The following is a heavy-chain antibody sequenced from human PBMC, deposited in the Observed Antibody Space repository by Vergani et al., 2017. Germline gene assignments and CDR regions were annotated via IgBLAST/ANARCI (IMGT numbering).Heavy chain of an antibody. V-gene: IGHV5-51*01. CDR3: ATDPQNWGFDY. CDR2: IYHGDSDV. CDR1: GYSFPRFW. Sequence: VHLVQSGAEVKKAGESLRISCKTSGYSFPRFWIGWVRQLPGKGLEGIGYIYHGDSDVRYNQSFKDHITISADSSISTAYLQWRSLKSSDTAMYYCATDPQNWGFDYWVQGTLVTVSS. D-gene: IGHD7-27*01. J-gene: IGHJ4*02.